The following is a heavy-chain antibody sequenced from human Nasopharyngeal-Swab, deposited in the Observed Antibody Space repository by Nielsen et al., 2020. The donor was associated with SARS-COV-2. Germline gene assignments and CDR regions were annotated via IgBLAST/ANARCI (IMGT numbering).Heavy chain of an antibody. V-gene: IGHV3-48*03. J-gene: IGHJ6*02. Sequence: GGPLRPSCAAFGFPFSSYEMNWVRQAPAKGLEWVSYISSSGSTIYYADPVKGLFTIPRDNAKNSLYLQMNSLRAEDTAVYYCPRIGADYYDSSCDTYSHYYYNYYDRDVWGQGTTVTVSS. CDR3: PRIGADYYDSSCDTYSHYYYNYYDRDV. CDR2: ISSSGSTI. CDR1: GFPFSSYE. D-gene: IGHD3-22*01.